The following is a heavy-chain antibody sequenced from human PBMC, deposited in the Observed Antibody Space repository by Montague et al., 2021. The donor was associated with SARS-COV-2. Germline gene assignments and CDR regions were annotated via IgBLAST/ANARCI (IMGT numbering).Heavy chain of an antibody. CDR2: IIPIPGIA. CDR1: GGTFSSYA. Sequence: SVKVSCKASGGTFSSYAISWVRQAPGQGLEWMGRIIPIPGIANYAQKFQGRVTITADKSTSTAYMELSSLRSEDTAVYYCARVGCSSTSCYYYYGMDVWGQGTTITVSS. D-gene: IGHD2-2*01. J-gene: IGHJ6*02. V-gene: IGHV1-69*04. CDR3: ARVGCSSTSCYYYYGMDV.